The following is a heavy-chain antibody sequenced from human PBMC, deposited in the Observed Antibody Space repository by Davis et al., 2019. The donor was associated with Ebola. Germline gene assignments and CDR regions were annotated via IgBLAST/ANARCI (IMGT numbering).Heavy chain of an antibody. CDR3: ARSTELGY. CDR1: GFTFSSYA. CDR2: ISYDGSNK. Sequence: GGSLRLSCAASGFTFSSYAMHWVRQAPGKGLEWVAVISYDGSNKYYAYSVKGRFTISRDNSKNTLYLQMNSLRAEDTAVYYCARSTELGYWGQGTLVTVSS. D-gene: IGHD1-7*01. V-gene: IGHV3-30-3*01. J-gene: IGHJ4*02.